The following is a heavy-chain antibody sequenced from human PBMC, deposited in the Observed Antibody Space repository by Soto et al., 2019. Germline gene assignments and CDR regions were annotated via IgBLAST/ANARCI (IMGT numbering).Heavy chain of an antibody. CDR1: GGSISSYC. V-gene: IGHV4-59*01. D-gene: IGHD3-3*01. CDR2: IYYSGST. CDR3: ARGGKGYDFWTAPYDAFDI. Sequence: SETRSRTWTVSGGSISSYCWSWIRQPPGKGLEWIGYIYYSGSTNYNPSLKSRVTISVDTSKNQFSLKLSSVTAADTAVYYCARGGKGYDFWTAPYDAFDIWGQGTMVTVSS. J-gene: IGHJ3*02.